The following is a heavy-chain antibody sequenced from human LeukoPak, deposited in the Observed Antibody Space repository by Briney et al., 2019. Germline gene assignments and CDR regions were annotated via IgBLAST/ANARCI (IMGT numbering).Heavy chain of an antibody. V-gene: IGHV3-30*18. CDR3: AKDLRYYGSGSYPDVGFDY. CDR1: GFTFSSYG. J-gene: IGHJ4*02. CDR2: ISYDGSNK. D-gene: IGHD3-10*01. Sequence: PGGSLRLSCAASGFTFSSYGMHWVRQAPGKGLEWVAVISYDGSNKYYADSVKGRFTISRDNSKNTLYLQMNSLRAEDTAVYYCAKDLRYYGSGSYPDVGFDYWGQGTLVTVSS.